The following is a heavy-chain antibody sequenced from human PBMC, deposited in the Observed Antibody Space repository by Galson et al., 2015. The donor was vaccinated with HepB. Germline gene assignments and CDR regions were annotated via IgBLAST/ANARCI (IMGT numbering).Heavy chain of an antibody. Sequence: TLSLTCAVYGGSFSGYYWSWIRQPPGKGLEWIGEINHSGSTNYNPSLKSRVTMSVDTSKNQFSLKLSSVTAADTAVYFCAGMPQRYGDYPRYYWGQGTLVTVSS. D-gene: IGHD4-17*01. CDR3: AGMPQRYGDYPRYY. V-gene: IGHV4-34*01. CDR2: INHSGST. J-gene: IGHJ4*02. CDR1: GGSFSGYY.